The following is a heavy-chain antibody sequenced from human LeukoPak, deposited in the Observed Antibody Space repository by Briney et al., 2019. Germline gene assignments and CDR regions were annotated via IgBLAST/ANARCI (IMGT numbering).Heavy chain of an antibody. J-gene: IGHJ4*02. D-gene: IGHD5-12*01. Sequence: PGGSLRLSCTASGFTFGDYAMSWVRQAPGKGLEWVGFIRSKAYGGTTEYAASVKGRFTISRDDSKSIAYLQMNSLKTEDTAVYYCSNSGYDYSQASLDCFDYWGQGTLVTVSS. CDR1: GFTFGDYA. CDR2: IRSKAYGGTT. CDR3: SNSGYDYSQASLDCFDY. V-gene: IGHV3-49*04.